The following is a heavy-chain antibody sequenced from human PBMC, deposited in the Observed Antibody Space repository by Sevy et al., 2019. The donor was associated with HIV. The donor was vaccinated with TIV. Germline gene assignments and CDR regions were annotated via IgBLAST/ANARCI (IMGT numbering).Heavy chain of an antibody. V-gene: IGHV1-2*02. CDR3: ARDPGTTSSWFDP. CDR1: GYTFTGYY. Sequence: ASVKASCKASGYTFTGYYMHWVRQAPGQGLEWMGWINPNSGGTNYAQKFQDRVTMTRDTSISTAYMELSRLRSDDTAVYYCARDPGTTSSWFDPWGQGTLVTVSS. CDR2: INPNSGGT. D-gene: IGHD1-7*01. J-gene: IGHJ5*02.